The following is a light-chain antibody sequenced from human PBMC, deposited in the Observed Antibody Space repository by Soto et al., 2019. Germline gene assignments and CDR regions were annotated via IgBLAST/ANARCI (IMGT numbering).Light chain of an antibody. Sequence: QSVLTQPASVSGSPGQSITFSCTGTSSDVGGYNYVSWYQQHPGKAPKLMIYEVSNRPSGVSNRFSGSKSGNTASLTISGLQAEDEADYYCSSYTSSSTLVXGTGTKVTVL. CDR1: SSDVGGYNY. J-gene: IGLJ1*01. CDR3: SSYTSSSTLV. V-gene: IGLV2-14*01. CDR2: EVS.